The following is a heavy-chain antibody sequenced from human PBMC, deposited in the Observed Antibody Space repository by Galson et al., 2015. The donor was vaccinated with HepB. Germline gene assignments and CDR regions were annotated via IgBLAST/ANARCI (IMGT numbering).Heavy chain of an antibody. CDR2: IWHDGSYK. CDR3: ARDRQWLADH. V-gene: IGHV3-33*01. J-gene: IGHJ4*02. CDR1: GFAFSSYG. Sequence: SLRLSCAASGFAFSSYGIQWVRQAPGKGLEWVAIIWHDGSYKYYGDWVKGRFTVSRDNYKNTAYLEMNSLRAEDTAVYYCARDRQWLADHWGQGTRLTVSS. D-gene: IGHD6-19*01.